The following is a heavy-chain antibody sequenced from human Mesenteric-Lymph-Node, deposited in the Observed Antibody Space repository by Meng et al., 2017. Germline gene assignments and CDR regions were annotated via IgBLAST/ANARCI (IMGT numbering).Heavy chain of an antibody. V-gene: IGHV4-31*01. Sequence: QVQLQESGPGLVKPSQTLSLTCTVSGGSISSGGYYWSWIRQHPGKGLGWIGYIYYSGSTYYNPSLKSLVTISVDTSKNQFSLKLSSVTAADTAVYYCARVEGESGYFDYWGQGTLVTVSS. CDR2: IYYSGST. CDR1: GGSISSGGYY. CDR3: ARVEGESGYFDY. D-gene: IGHD3-3*01. J-gene: IGHJ4*02.